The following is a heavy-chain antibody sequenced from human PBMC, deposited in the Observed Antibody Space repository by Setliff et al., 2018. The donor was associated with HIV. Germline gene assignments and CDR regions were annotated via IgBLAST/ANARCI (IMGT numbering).Heavy chain of an antibody. J-gene: IGHJ4*02. CDR1: GYTFTSYD. CDR3: ARAVASRNIRGEYSFDY. D-gene: IGHD3-16*01. CDR2: MNPYIGHT. Sequence: ASVKVSCKASGYTFTSYDINWVRQATGQGLEWMGWMNPYIGHTNYAQKFQGRLTMTSDTSTSTVYMELSSLRSEDTAVYYCARAVASRNIRGEYSFDYWGQGTLVTVSS. V-gene: IGHV1-8*01.